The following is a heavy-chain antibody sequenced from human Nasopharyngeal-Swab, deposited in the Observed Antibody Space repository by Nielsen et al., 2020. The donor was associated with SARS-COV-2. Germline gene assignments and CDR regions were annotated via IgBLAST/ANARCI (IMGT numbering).Heavy chain of an antibody. V-gene: IGHV4-34*01. D-gene: IGHD4-23*01. J-gene: IGHJ1*01. Sequence: GSLRLSCAVYGGSFSGYYWSWIRQPPGKGLEWIGEINHSGSTNYNPSLKSRVTISVDKSKNQFSLKLSSVTAADTAVYYCARESYGGNAIEYFQHWGQGTLVTVSS. CDR2: INHSGST. CDR3: ARESYGGNAIEYFQH. CDR1: GGSFSGYY.